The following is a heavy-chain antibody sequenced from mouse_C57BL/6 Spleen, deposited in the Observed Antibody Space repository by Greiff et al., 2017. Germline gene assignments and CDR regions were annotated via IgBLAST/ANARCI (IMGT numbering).Heavy chain of an antibody. V-gene: IGHV5-4*01. J-gene: IGHJ3*01. CDR2: ISDGGSYT. CDR3: ARERLSMVTTAWFAY. Sequence: EVKLMESGGGLVKPGGSLKLSCAASGFTFSSYAMSWVRQTPEKRLEWVATISDGGSYTYYPDNVKGRFTISRDNAKNNLYLQMSHLKSEDTAMYYCARERLSMVTTAWFAYWGQGTLVTVSA. CDR1: GFTFSSYA. D-gene: IGHD2-1*01.